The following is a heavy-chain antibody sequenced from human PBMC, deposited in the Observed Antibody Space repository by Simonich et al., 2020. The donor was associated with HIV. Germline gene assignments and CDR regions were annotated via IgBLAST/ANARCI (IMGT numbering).Heavy chain of an antibody. V-gene: IGHV1-3*01. D-gene: IGHD6-19*01. CDR2: INAGDGNT. J-gene: IGHJ5*02. Sequence: QVQLVQSGAEVKKPGASVKVSCKASGYTFTSYPMHGVRQAPGQSLEWMGWINAGDGNTKYSQKSQGRVTITRDTSANTDYMELSSLRFEDTAVYYCARDLDTSGWSAWFDPWGQGTLVTVSS. CDR1: GYTFTSYP. CDR3: ARDLDTSGWSAWFDP.